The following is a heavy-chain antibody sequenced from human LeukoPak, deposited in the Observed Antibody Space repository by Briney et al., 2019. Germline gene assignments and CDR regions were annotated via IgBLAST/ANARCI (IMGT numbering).Heavy chain of an antibody. CDR2: INPNSGGT. J-gene: IGHJ4*02. CDR1: GYTFTGYY. V-gene: IGHV1-2*02. Sequence: ASVKVSCKASGYTFTGYYMHWVRQAPGQGLEWMGWINPNSGGTNYAQKFQGRVTMTRDTSISTAYMELSRLRSDDTAVYYCARVGGSYWYYFDYWGQGTLVTVPS. D-gene: IGHD1-26*01. CDR3: ARVGGSYWYYFDY.